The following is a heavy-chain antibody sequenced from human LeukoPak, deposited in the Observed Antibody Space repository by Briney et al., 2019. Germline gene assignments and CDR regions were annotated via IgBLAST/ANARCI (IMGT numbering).Heavy chain of an antibody. Sequence: SETLCLTCTVSGGSISSYFWSWIRQPPGKGLEWIGYMYYSGSTKYNPSLKSRVTISVNTSKNQFSLKMSSVTAADTAIYYCARDYYGSGSQDIWGQGTLVTVSS. J-gene: IGHJ4*02. V-gene: IGHV4-59*01. D-gene: IGHD3-10*01. CDR3: ARDYYGSGSQDI. CDR2: MYYSGST. CDR1: GGSISSYF.